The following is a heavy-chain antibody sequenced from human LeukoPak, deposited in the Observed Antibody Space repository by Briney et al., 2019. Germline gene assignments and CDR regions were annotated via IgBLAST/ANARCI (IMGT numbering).Heavy chain of an antibody. D-gene: IGHD4-17*01. CDR2: VYPSDSDT. Sequence: GGSLKISCKGSGYIFTTYWTAWVRQMPGKGLEWMGIVYPSDSDTGYSPSFQGQVTISVDKSITTAYLQWSSLKASDTAMYYCATTVTTSSSDAFDIWGQGTMVTVSS. J-gene: IGHJ3*02. V-gene: IGHV5-51*01. CDR1: GYIFTTYW. CDR3: ATTVTTSSSDAFDI.